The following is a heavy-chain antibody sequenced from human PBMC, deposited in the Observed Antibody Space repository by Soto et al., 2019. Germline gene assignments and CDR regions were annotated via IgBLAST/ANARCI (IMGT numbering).Heavy chain of an antibody. J-gene: IGHJ6*02. CDR3: TRSRRSILMVYGFGGMDV. CDR2: ISGSGDGT. V-gene: IGHV3-23*01. CDR1: GFTVGSHA. D-gene: IGHD2-8*01. Sequence: VQFLESGGGVVQRGGSLRLSCAASGFTVGSHAMSWVRQAPGKGLEWVSSISGSGDGTYYGDSVKGRFTISRDSSSSTLYLQMDNLRGEDTAVYFCTRSRRSILMVYGFGGMDVWGQGTTVTVSS.